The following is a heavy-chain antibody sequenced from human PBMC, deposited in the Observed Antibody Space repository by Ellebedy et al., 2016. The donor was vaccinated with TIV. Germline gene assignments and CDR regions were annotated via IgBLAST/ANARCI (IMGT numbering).Heavy chain of an antibody. Sequence: SETLSLXXTVSGGSISRTTYYWGWIRQPPGKGLEWLGTIYYTGTTYYNPSLNSRVTISIDTSKNQFSLKLNSVTAADTAVHYCAADYDIVAGYYRGDAFDVWGQGTMVTVSS. CDR1: GGSISRTTYY. J-gene: IGHJ3*01. CDR3: AADYDIVAGYYRGDAFDV. CDR2: IYYTGTT. D-gene: IGHD3-9*01. V-gene: IGHV4-39*01.